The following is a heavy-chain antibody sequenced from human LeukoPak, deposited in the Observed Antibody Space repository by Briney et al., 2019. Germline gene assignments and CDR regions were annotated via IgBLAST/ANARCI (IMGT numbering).Heavy chain of an antibody. D-gene: IGHD1-7*01. CDR2: MYYSGST. V-gene: IGHV4-39*07. J-gene: IGHJ5*02. CDR1: GGSISSSGYY. Sequence: SETLSLTCTVPGGSISSSGYYWGWISQPPGKGLEWIGSMYYSGSTYYNPSLQSRVTISVDTSKHHLSLKLSSVTAADTDVYYCAVGRSWNFEYNWFDPWGQGTLVTVSS. CDR3: AVGRSWNFEYNWFDP.